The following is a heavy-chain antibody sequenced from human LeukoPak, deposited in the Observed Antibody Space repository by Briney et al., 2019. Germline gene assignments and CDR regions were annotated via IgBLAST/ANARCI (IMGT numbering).Heavy chain of an antibody. V-gene: IGHV4-39*01. CDR3: ARRRCSSTSCSDY. D-gene: IGHD2-2*01. J-gene: IGHJ4*02. Sequence: PSETLSLTCTVSGGSISSSSSYWGWIRQPPGKGLEWIGSIYYSGSTYYNPSLKSRVTISVDTSKNQFSLKLSSVTAADTAVYYCARRRCSSTSCSDYWGQGTLVTVSS. CDR1: GGSISSSSSY. CDR2: IYYSGST.